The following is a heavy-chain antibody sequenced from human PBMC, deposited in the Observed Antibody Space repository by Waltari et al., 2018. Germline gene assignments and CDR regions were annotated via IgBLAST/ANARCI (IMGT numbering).Heavy chain of an antibody. J-gene: IGHJ4*02. Sequence: QVQLQEAGQGRVKPSETLSRTGSVSGGAISSHYWSWIRQPPGKGLEWIGYIYYSVSTNYNPSLKSRVTISVDTSKNQFSLKLSSVTAADTAVYYCARDPGGYDDYWGQGTLVTVSS. CDR3: ARDPGGYDDY. D-gene: IGHD5-12*01. CDR1: GGAISSHY. V-gene: IGHV4-59*11. CDR2: IYYSVST.